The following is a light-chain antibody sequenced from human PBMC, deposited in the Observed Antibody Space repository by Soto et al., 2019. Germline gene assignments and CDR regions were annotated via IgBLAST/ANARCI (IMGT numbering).Light chain of an antibody. V-gene: IGKV3-15*01. CDR1: QTVSSN. Sequence: EVVMTQSPGTLSLSPGERFTLSCRASQTVSSNLAWYQHKAGQTPRLLIYGASTRATGIPARFSGSGSGTEFTLTISRLQSEDFAIFYCQQYNNWPWTFGQGTKVEIK. J-gene: IGKJ1*01. CDR3: QQYNNWPWT. CDR2: GAS.